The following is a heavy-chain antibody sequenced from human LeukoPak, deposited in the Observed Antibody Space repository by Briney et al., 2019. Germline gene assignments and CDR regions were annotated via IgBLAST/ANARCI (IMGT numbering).Heavy chain of an antibody. V-gene: IGHV1-69*05. J-gene: IGHJ5*02. CDR2: IISIFGTA. CDR3: ARGSSAPWWFDP. CDR1: GGTFSSYA. D-gene: IGHD6-19*01. Sequence: VTSVKVSCKASGGTFSSYAISWVRQAPGQGLEWMGRIISIFGTANYAQKFQGGVTITTDESTSTAYMELSSLRSEDTAVYYCARGSSAPWWFDPWGQGTLVTVSS.